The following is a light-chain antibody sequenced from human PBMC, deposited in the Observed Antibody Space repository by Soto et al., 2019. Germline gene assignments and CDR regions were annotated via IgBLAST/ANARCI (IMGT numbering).Light chain of an antibody. CDR2: GVN. CDR1: SSDVVAYDY. V-gene: IGLV2-14*01. CDR3: CSYTHIYTYV. J-gene: IGLJ1*01. Sequence: QSALTQPASVSGSPGQSITISCTGTSSDVVAYDYVSWYQQHPGKAPRLMIFGVNNRPSGVSHRFSGSKSGNTASLTISGLQAEDEADYYCCSYTHIYTYVFGTGTKVTVL.